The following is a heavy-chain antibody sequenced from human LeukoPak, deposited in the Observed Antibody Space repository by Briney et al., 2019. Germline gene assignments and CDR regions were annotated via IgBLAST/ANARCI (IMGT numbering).Heavy chain of an antibody. CDR3: AKDSRGSSVRVFDC. V-gene: IGHV3-23*01. CDR2: ISGSGGST. J-gene: IGHJ4*02. CDR1: GFILSSFA. Sequence: GGSLRLSCAASGFILSSFAMTWVRQAPGKGLEWVSSISGSGGSTYHADSVKGRFTISRDNSKNTLYLQMNSLSADDPAVYYCAKDSRGSSVRVFDCWGQGTLVTVSS.